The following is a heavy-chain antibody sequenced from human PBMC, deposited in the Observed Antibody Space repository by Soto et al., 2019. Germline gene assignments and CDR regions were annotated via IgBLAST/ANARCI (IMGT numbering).Heavy chain of an antibody. J-gene: IGHJ3*02. D-gene: IGHD6-13*01. CDR1: CYTFTSYG. CDR2: ISAYNGNT. V-gene: IGHV1-18*01. CDR3: ARELVPIAAAGTWGAFDI. Sequence: ASVPVSCKASCYTFTSYGIIWVRQAPGQGLEWMGWISAYNGNTNYAQKLQGRVTMTTDTSTSTAYMELRSLRSDDTAVYYCARELVPIAAAGTWGAFDISGQGTMVTVSS.